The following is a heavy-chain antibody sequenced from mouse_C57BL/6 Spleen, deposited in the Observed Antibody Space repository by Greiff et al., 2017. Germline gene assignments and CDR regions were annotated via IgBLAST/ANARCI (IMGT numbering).Heavy chain of an antibody. CDR1: GYAFSSSW. CDR2: IYPGDGDT. Sequence: QVQLQQSGPELVKPGASVKISCKASGYAFSSSWMNWVKQRPGKGLEWIGRIYPGDGDTNYNGQFKGKATLTADKSSSTAYLQLSSLTSEDSAVYFCAREGTTVVATRCGMTMDYWGQGTSVTVSS. CDR3: AREGTTVVATRCGMTMDY. V-gene: IGHV1-82*01. D-gene: IGHD1-1*01. J-gene: IGHJ4*01.